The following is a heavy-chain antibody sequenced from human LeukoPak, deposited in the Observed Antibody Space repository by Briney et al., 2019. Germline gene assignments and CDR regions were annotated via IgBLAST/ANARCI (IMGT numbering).Heavy chain of an antibody. V-gene: IGHV4-30-4*01. CDR2: IYYRGST. J-gene: IGHJ5*02. Sequence: SQTLSLTCTVSGGSISSGDYYWSWIRQPPGKGLEWIGYIYYRGSTYYHPSLKSRVTISVDTSKNQFSLKLSSATAADTAVYYCARYSANYVWFDPWGQGTLVTVSS. CDR3: ARYSANYVWFDP. CDR1: GGSISSGDYY. D-gene: IGHD4/OR15-4a*01.